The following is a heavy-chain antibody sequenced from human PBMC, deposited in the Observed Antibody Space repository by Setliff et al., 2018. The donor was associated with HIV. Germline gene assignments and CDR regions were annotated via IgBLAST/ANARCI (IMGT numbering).Heavy chain of an antibody. Sequence: SETLSLTCTVSGDSISTYSWNWIRQPPGKGLEWIGYIYTSGNTYYSPSLKSRVTITADSSKNQPSLKLTSVTAADTAVYYCATQRGFQRAFEAVAGSFDPWGQGILVTVSS. D-gene: IGHD6-19*01. CDR1: GDSISTYS. CDR2: IYTSGNT. J-gene: IGHJ5*02. V-gene: IGHV4-4*08. CDR3: ATQRGFQRAFEAVAGSFDP.